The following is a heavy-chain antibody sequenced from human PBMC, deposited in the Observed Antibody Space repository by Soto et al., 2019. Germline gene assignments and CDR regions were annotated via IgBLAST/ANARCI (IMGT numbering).Heavy chain of an antibody. CDR1: GYTFTSYA. V-gene: IGHV1-3*01. D-gene: IGHD6-6*01. CDR3: ARRRDSSSLYYYYGMDV. J-gene: IGHJ6*02. CDR2: INAGNGNT. Sequence: GASVKVSCKASGYTFTSYAMHWVRQAPGQRLEWMGWINAGNGNTKYSQKFQGRVTITRDTSASTAYMELSSLRSEDTAVYYCARRRDSSSLYYYYGMDVWGQGTTVTVSS.